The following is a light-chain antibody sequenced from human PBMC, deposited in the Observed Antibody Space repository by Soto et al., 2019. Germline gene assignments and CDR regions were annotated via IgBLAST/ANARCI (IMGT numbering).Light chain of an antibody. Sequence: DIVMTQSPDSLAVSLGERATINCKSSQTVLYSSNTKNYLAWYQQKPGQPPKLLIYWASTRESGVPDRFSGSGSGIDFTLTISSLQAEDVAVYYGQQYHPPLTWTFGQGTKVEIK. CDR3: QQYHPPLTWT. V-gene: IGKV4-1*01. J-gene: IGKJ1*01. CDR2: WAS. CDR1: QTVLYSSNTKNY.